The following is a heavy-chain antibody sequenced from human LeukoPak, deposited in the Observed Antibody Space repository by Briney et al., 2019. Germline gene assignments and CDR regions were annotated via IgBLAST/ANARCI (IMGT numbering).Heavy chain of an antibody. Sequence: GGSLRLSCAASGFTFSDHYMDWVRQAPGKGLEWVGRTRNKANSYTSEYAASVKGRFTISRDDSKNSLYLQMNSLKTEDTAVYYCASLYGSGKRWVDPWGQGTLVTVSS. CDR2: TRNKANSYTS. J-gene: IGHJ5*02. D-gene: IGHD3-10*01. V-gene: IGHV3-72*01. CDR3: ASLYGSGKRWVDP. CDR1: GFTFSDHY.